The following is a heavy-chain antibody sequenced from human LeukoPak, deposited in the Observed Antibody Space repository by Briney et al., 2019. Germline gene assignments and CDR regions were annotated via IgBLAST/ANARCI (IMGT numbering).Heavy chain of an antibody. CDR1: GGSFSGYY. D-gene: IGHD3-16*02. CDR3: AREGRDYVWGSYRRYFDY. Sequence: SETLSLTCAVYGGSFSGYYWSWIRQPPGKGLEWIGEINHSGSTNYNPSLKSRVTISVDTSKNQFSLKLSSVTAADTAVYYCAREGRDYVWGSYRRYFDYGGQGTLVTVSS. J-gene: IGHJ4*02. CDR2: INHSGST. V-gene: IGHV4-34*01.